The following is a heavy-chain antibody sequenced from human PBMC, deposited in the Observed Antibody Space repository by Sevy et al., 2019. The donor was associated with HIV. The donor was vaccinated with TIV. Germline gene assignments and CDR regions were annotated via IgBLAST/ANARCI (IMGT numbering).Heavy chain of an antibody. D-gene: IGHD3-16*01. CDR2: INQEGSEK. Sequence: GGSLRLSCVASGFNFRSYWMTWVRQAPGKGLEWVANINQEGSEKYYVDSVKGRFTISRDSAKNSLYLQINSLRVEDTAVYYCVRAGSYGDTYFYDYGMDVWGQGTTVTVSS. J-gene: IGHJ6*02. CDR1: GFNFRSYW. CDR3: VRAGSYGDTYFYDYGMDV. V-gene: IGHV3-7*01.